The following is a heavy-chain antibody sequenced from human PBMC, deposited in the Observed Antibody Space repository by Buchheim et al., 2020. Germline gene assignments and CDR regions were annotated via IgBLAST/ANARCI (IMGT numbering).Heavy chain of an antibody. Sequence: QVQLVQSGAEVKKPGSSVKVSCKASGGTFSSYAISWVRQAPGQGLEWMGWINPNSGGTNYAQKFQGRVTMTRDTSISTAYMELSRLRSDDTAVYYCARENWGPETYYYYGMDVWGQGTT. CDR2: INPNSGGT. CDR3: ARENWGPETYYYYGMDV. CDR1: GGTFSSYA. J-gene: IGHJ6*02. V-gene: IGHV1-2*02. D-gene: IGHD7-27*01.